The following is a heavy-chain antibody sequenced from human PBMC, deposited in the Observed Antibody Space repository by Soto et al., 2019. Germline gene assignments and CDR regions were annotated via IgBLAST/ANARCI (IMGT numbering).Heavy chain of an antibody. CDR2: VYWGDAK. J-gene: IGHJ4*02. Sequence: ITLKESGPPRVEPTPTLTLTCIFSGFSISTSGVGVGWIRHPSRKTLQRLAFVYWGDAKIYSRPLKSRLSTATDTSKNHVARTMTNIDPVDTATCYCAHRAGLLGNWDWGYFYSWGQGALVTVGS. CDR1: GFSISTSGVG. D-gene: IGHD1-7*01. CDR3: AHRAGLLGNWDWGYFYS. V-gene: IGHV2-5*02.